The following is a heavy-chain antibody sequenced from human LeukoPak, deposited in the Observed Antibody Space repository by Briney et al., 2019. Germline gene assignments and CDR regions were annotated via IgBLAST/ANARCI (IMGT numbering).Heavy chain of an antibody. CDR3: TKDIQLGGWGHAMDV. Sequence: PGRSLRLSCAGSGFTFDDYAMYWVRQAPGKGLEWVSGISWNSDTRGYADSVKGRFTISRDNAKNSLYLQMNSLRDEDTAFYFCTKDIQLGGWGHAMDVWGQGTTVTVSS. CDR1: GFTFDDYA. V-gene: IGHV3-9*01. D-gene: IGHD3-16*01. CDR2: ISWNSDTR. J-gene: IGHJ6*02.